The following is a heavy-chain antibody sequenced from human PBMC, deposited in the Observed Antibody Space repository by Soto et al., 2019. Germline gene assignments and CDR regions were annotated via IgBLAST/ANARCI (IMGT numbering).Heavy chain of an antibody. CDR3: ASGLFDYDILTGYYHPPDY. CDR2: IYYSGST. Sequence: SETLSLTCTVSGGSISSSSYYWGWIRQPPGKGLEWIGSIYYSGSTYYNPSLKSRVTISVDTSKNQFSLKLSSVTAADTAVYYCASGLFDYDILTGYYHPPDYWGQGTLVTVSS. D-gene: IGHD3-9*01. CDR1: GGSISSSSYY. V-gene: IGHV4-39*01. J-gene: IGHJ4*02.